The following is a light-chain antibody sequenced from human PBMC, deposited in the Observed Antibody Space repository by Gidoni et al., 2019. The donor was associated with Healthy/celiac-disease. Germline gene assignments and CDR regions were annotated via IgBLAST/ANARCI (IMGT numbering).Light chain of an antibody. J-gene: IGKJ2*01. CDR3: QQRSNWPPT. CDR2: DAS. CDR1: QSVSSY. Sequence: EIVLTQSPATLSLSPGERATLSCRASQSVSSYLAWYQQKPGQAPRLLIYDASNRATGIPARFSGSGSGTDFTLTISSLEPEDFAVYYCQQRSNWPPTVGQGTKLESK. V-gene: IGKV3-11*01.